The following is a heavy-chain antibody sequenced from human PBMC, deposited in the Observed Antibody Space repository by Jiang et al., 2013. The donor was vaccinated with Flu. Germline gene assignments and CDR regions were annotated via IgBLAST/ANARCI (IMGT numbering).Heavy chain of an antibody. J-gene: IGHJ2*01. D-gene: IGHD1-26*01. CDR1: GFTFSSYT. CDR3: AKXPGGATTKERNWYFDL. CDR2: ISGSGSST. Sequence: QLLESGGGLVQPGGSLRLSCAASGFTFSSYTMSWVRQAPGKGLECVSVISGSGSSTYYADSVKGRFTISRDNSKNTVYLQMNSLRAEDTAGYYCAKXPGGATTKERNWYFDLWGRDTLVTVSS. V-gene: IGHV3-23*01.